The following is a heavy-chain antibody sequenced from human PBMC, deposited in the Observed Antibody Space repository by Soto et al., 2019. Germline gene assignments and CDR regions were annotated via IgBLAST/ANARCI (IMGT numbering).Heavy chain of an antibody. Sequence: QVQLQESGPGLVKPSQTLSLTCTVSGGSISSGDYYWSWMRQPPGKGLEWIGDMDDSGSTYYNPTLKSRVMISVDPSKNQFALKLSSVTAAVTAVYFWARSDDYNIRLAYWCQGTLVTVSS. CDR2: MDDSGST. V-gene: IGHV4-30-4*01. CDR3: ARSDDYNIRLAY. CDR1: GGSISSGDYY. J-gene: IGHJ4*02. D-gene: IGHD4-4*01.